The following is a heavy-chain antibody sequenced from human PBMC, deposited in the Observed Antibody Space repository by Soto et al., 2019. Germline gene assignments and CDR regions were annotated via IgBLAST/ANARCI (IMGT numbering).Heavy chain of an antibody. D-gene: IGHD1-26*01. CDR2: ISDSGGTP. J-gene: IGHJ4*02. V-gene: IGHV3-23*04. CDR1: GFIFSNYV. Sequence: VQLVDSGGGLVQPGGSLRLSCAASGFIFSNYVMSWVRQAPGKGLEWVSSISDSGGTPYYADSVKGRFTISRDNSKNTLYLQMNSLRAEDTAIYYCAKRPRALLTFDYWGQGTLVTVSS. CDR3: AKRPRALLTFDY.